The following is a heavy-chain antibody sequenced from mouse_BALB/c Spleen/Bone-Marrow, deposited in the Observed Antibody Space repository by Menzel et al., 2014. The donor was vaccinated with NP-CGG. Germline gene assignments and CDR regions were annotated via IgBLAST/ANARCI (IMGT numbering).Heavy chain of an antibody. CDR1: GFNIKDTY. V-gene: IGHV14-3*02. CDR2: IDPANGNT. J-gene: IGHJ3*01. CDR3: ARPDLFAY. Sequence: EVQLQQSGAELVKPGASVRLSCTASGFNIKDTYIHWVKQRPEQGLEWIGRIDPANGNTEYDPKFQGKATITADTSSNTAYLQLTSLTSEDTAVYYCARPDLFAYWGQGTLVTVSA.